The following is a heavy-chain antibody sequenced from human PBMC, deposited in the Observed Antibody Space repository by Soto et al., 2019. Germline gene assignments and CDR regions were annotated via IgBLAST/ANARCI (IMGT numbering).Heavy chain of an antibody. CDR1: GYSLTSYW. Sequence: PGESLKISCKGSGYSLTSYWIGWVRQMPGKGLEWMGIIYPGDSDTRYSPSFQGQVTISADKSISTAYLQWSSLKASDTAMYYCASRNSSSWYGPSYGMDVWGQGTTVTVSS. CDR2: IYPGDSDT. V-gene: IGHV5-51*01. J-gene: IGHJ6*02. CDR3: ASRNSSSWYGPSYGMDV. D-gene: IGHD6-13*01.